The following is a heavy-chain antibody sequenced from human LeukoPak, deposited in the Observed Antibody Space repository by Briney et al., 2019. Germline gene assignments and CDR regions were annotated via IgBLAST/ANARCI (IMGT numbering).Heavy chain of an antibody. D-gene: IGHD3-22*01. CDR1: GYTFTSYG. CDR3: ARDQHRSGYYYEPFDY. J-gene: IGHJ4*02. Sequence: ASVKVSCKASGYTFTSYGISWVRQAPGQGREWMGWISAYNGNTNYAQKLQGRVTMTTDTSTSTAYMELRSLRSDDTAVYYCARDQHRSGYYYEPFDYWGQGTLVTVSS. CDR2: ISAYNGNT. V-gene: IGHV1-18*01.